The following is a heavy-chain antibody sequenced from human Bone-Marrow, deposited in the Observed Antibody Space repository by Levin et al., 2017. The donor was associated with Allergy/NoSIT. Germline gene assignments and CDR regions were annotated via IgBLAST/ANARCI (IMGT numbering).Heavy chain of an antibody. CDR1: GFMFDSFA. J-gene: IGHJ4*02. CDR3: AKGGSTWSLDFDS. CDR2: ISARGIDG. V-gene: IGHV3-23*01. Sequence: GGSLRLSCAASGFMFDSFAMSWVRLAPGRGLEWVSGISARGIDGKYADSVKGRFTISRDNSANMLYLQMNSLTAEDTATYYCAKGGSTWSLDFDSWGQGILVTVSA. D-gene: IGHD6-13*01.